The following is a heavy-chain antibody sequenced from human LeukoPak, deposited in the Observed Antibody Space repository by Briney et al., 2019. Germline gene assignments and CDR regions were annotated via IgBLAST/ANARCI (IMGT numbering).Heavy chain of an antibody. CDR2: IYYSGST. D-gene: IGHD5-12*01. Sequence: PSETLSLTCTVSGGSIRSYYWSWIRQPPGKGLEWIGYIYYSGSTNYNPSLKSRVTISVDTSKNQFSLKLSSVTAADTAVYYCARALLVPNFDYWGQGTLVTVSS. CDR1: GGSIRSYY. CDR3: ARALLVPNFDY. J-gene: IGHJ4*02. V-gene: IGHV4-59*01.